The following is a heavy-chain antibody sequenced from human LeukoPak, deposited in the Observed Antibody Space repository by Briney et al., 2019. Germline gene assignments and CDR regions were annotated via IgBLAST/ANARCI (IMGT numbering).Heavy chain of an antibody. Sequence: PGGSLRLSCAASGFTFSNYWMHWVRQAPGKGLVWVSRINSDGSNTNYADSVKGRFTISRDNAKNSLYLQMNSLRAEDTAVYYCARLDVGQWPKVVYYYMDVWGKGTTVTISS. CDR3: ARLDVGQWPKVVYYYMDV. CDR2: INSDGSNT. D-gene: IGHD6-19*01. J-gene: IGHJ6*03. V-gene: IGHV3-74*01. CDR1: GFTFSNYW.